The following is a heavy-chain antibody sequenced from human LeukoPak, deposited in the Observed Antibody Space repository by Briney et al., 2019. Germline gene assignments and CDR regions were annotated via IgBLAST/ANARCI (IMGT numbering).Heavy chain of an antibody. J-gene: IGHJ4*02. V-gene: IGHV3-21*01. Sequence: GGSLRLSCAASGFTFRTYTMHWVRQAPGKGLEWVSSISSSSSYIYYADSVKGRFTISRDNAKNSLYLQMNSLRAEDTAVYYCARGHTSMVDYWGQGTLVTVSS. D-gene: IGHD5-18*01. CDR3: ARGHTSMVDY. CDR2: ISSSSSYI. CDR1: GFTFRTYT.